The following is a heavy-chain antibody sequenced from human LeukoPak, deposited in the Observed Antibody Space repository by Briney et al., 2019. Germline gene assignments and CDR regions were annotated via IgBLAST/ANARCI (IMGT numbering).Heavy chain of an antibody. Sequence: GGSLRLSCAASEFTFTSYAMSWVRQAPGKGLKWVSAISGSGGSTNYADSVRGRFTISRDNSMNTLYLQMNSLRAEDTAVYYCAKEQRDWNYGVFDYWGQGTLVTVSS. CDR2: ISGSGGST. J-gene: IGHJ4*02. V-gene: IGHV3-23*01. CDR3: AKEQRDWNYGVFDY. CDR1: EFTFTSYA. D-gene: IGHD1-7*01.